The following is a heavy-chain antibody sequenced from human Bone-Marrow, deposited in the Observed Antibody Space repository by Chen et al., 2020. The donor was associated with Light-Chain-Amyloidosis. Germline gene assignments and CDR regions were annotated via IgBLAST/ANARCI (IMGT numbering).Heavy chain of an antibody. D-gene: IGHD6-19*01. CDR1: GGSISSSSYY. CDR2: IYYSGST. V-gene: IGHV4-39*07. CDR3: ARDGIEGQGLPAEI. J-gene: IGHJ3*02. Sequence: QLQLQESGPGLVKPSETLSLTCTVSGGSISSSSYYWGWIRQPPGKGLEWIGSIYYSGSTYYNPSRKRRVTISVDTSMNQFSLKLSSVTAADTAVYYCARDGIEGQGLPAEIWGQGTMVTVSS.